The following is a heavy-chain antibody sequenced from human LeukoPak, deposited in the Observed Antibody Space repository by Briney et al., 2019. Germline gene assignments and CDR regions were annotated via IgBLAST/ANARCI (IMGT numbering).Heavy chain of an antibody. CDR3: AREGYDILTGYYYYYYMDV. V-gene: IGHV3-7*01. D-gene: IGHD3-9*01. CDR1: GFTFSSYW. Sequence: GGSLRLSCAASGFTFSSYWMSWVRQAPGKWLEWVANIKQDGSEKYYVDSVKGRFTISRDNAKNSLYLQMNSLRAEDTAVYYCAREGYDILTGYYYYYYMDVWGKGTTVTVSS. J-gene: IGHJ6*03. CDR2: IKQDGSEK.